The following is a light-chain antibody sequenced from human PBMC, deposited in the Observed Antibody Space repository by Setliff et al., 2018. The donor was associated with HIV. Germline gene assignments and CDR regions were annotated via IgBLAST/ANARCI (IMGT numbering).Light chain of an antibody. CDR2: DVT. V-gene: IGLV2-11*01. Sequence: QSALTQPRSVSGSPGQSVTIPCTGTSSDVGSYNFVTWYQQHPGKVPKLIIYDVTRRPSGVPDRFSGSRSGNTASLTIPGLQAEDEADYYCSSFAGRLHVFGTGTKVTVL. CDR3: SSFAGRLHV. J-gene: IGLJ1*01. CDR1: SSDVGSYNF.